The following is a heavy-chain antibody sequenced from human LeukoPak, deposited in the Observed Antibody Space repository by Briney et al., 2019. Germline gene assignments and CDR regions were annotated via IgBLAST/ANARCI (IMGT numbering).Heavy chain of an antibody. Sequence: ASVKVSCKASGYSFTTYGISWVREAPGRGIEWMGWISAYNGKTNYGKKFQGRVTMTTDTSTSTAYMELRSLSSDDTAMYYCAREGKFYDISSGYSSAANWFDPWGQGTLVTVSS. CDR3: AREGKFYDISSGYSSAANWFDP. J-gene: IGHJ5*02. CDR1: GYSFTTYG. V-gene: IGHV1-18*01. CDR2: ISAYNGKT. D-gene: IGHD3-3*01.